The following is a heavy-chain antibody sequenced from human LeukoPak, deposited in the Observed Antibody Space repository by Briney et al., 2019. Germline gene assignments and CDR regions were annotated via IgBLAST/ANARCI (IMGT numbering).Heavy chain of an antibody. CDR3: ASHRLAARPRY. V-gene: IGHV1-2*02. CDR2: INPNSGGT. J-gene: IGHJ4*02. Sequence: ASVKVSCKASGYTSTGYYMHWVRQTPGQGLEWMGWINPNSGGTNYAQKFQGRVTMTRDTSSSTAYMELSRLRSDDTAVYYCASHRLAARPRYWGQGTLVTVSS. D-gene: IGHD6-6*01. CDR1: GYTSTGYY.